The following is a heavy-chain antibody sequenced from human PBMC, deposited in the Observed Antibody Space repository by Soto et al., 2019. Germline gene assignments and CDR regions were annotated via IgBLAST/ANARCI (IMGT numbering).Heavy chain of an antibody. CDR3: AKDAVYNDGLWLMDS. D-gene: IGHD3-16*01. CDR2: IDSGGTST. V-gene: IGHV3-74*01. J-gene: IGHJ5*02. CDR1: GFTFSSYW. Sequence: GGSLRLSCAASGFTFSSYWMHWVRQAPGKGLLWVSRIDSGGTSTSYADSVKGRFTISRDNAKNTLYLQMSSLRAEDTAVYYCAKDAVYNDGLWLMDSWGQGTLVTVSS.